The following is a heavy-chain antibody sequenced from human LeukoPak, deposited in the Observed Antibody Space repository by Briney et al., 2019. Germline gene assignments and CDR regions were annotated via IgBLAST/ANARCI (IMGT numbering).Heavy chain of an antibody. J-gene: IGHJ4*02. CDR1: GFTFSTLA. CDR2: ISSAADKT. Sequence: GGSLRLSCAASGFTFSTLAMSWVRQPPGRGLEWISAISSAADKTFYADSVKGRFTISRDNAKNSLYLQMNSLRAEDTAVYYCARVLLPSGMGYWGQGTLVTVSS. V-gene: IGHV3-23*01. D-gene: IGHD2-2*01. CDR3: ARVLLPSGMGY.